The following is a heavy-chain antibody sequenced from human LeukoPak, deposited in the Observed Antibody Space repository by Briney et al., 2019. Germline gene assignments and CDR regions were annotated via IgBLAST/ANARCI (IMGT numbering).Heavy chain of an antibody. V-gene: IGHV4-39*01. Sequence: SETLSLTCTVSGGSISSSSYYWGWIRQPPGKGLEWIGSIYYSGSTYYNPSLKSRVTISVDTSKNQSSLKLSSVTAADTAVYYCARQVYNRDYWGQGTLVTVSS. CDR3: ARQVYNRDY. CDR1: GGSISSSSYY. J-gene: IGHJ4*02. CDR2: IYYSGST. D-gene: IGHD5-24*01.